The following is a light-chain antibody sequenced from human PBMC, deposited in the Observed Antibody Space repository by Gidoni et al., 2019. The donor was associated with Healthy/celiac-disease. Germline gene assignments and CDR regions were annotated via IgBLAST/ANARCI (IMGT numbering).Light chain of an antibody. J-gene: IGLJ2*01. Sequence: QSVLTQPPSVSGAPGQRVTISCTGSSSNIGAGYDVHWYQQLPGTAPKLLIYGNSNRPSEVPDRFSGSKSGTSASLAITGLQAEDEADYYCQSYDSSLSGWVVFGGGTKLTVL. CDR1: SSNIGAGYD. V-gene: IGLV1-40*01. CDR3: QSYDSSLSGWVV. CDR2: GNS.